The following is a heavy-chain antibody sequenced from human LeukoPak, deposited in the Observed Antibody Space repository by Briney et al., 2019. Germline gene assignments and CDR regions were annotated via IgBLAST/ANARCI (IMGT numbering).Heavy chain of an antibody. V-gene: IGHV3-23*01. Sequence: GGSLRLSCVVSGFTFSSYSMSWVRQAPGKGLEWASAISGSGDSTYYADSVKGRFTISRDNSKNTLYLQMNSLRVEDTAVYYCAKDRGIISDYWGQGTLVTVSS. CDR3: AKDRGIISDY. D-gene: IGHD3-10*01. J-gene: IGHJ4*02. CDR2: ISGSGDST. CDR1: GFTFSSYS.